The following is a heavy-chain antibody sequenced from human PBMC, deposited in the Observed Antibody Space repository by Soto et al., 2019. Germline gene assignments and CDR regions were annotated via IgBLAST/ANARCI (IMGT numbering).Heavy chain of an antibody. J-gene: IGHJ4*02. CDR3: AKGPHTNVGWPYYFES. Sequence: GGLRLSCVASGFSLANYPMNWVRQTPGKGLEWISYSSPRGDTIYYADSVEGRLTISRDNARNSLSLHMSSLRDEDSALYYCAKGPHTNVGWPYYFESWGQGVPVTVSS. CDR2: SSPRGDTI. V-gene: IGHV3-48*02. CDR1: GFSLANYP. D-gene: IGHD6-19*01.